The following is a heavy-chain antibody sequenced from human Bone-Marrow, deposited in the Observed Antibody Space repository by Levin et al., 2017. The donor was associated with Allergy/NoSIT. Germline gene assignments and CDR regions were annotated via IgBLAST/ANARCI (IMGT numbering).Heavy chain of an antibody. J-gene: IGHJ4*02. CDR2: IRTQAHGGTI. D-gene: IGHD6-19*01. CDR3: ARGWGWLEY. V-gene: IGHV3-49*04. CDR1: GFRFGDYG. Sequence: PGGSLRLSCTGSGFRFGDYGMTWVRQTPGKGLEWVAYIRTQAHGGTIEYAASVKGRFTISRDDSKSIAYLQMNSLKNEDTAVYYCARGWGWLEYWGQGTLVTVSS.